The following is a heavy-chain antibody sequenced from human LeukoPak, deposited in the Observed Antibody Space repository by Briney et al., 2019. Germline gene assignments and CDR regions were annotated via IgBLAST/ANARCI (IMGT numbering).Heavy chain of an antibody. Sequence: ETLSLTCAVSGGSISSSNWWSWVRQPPGKGLEWVSVIYSGGSTYYADSVKGRFTISRDNSKNTLYLQMNSLRAEDTAVYYCAREVDSYFDYWGQGTLVTVSS. CDR3: AREVDSYFDY. J-gene: IGHJ4*02. D-gene: IGHD3/OR15-3a*01. CDR1: GGSISSSNW. V-gene: IGHV3-53*01. CDR2: IYSGGST.